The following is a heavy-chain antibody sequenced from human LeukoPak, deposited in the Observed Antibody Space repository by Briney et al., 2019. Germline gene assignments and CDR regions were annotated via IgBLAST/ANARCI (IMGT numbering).Heavy chain of an antibody. D-gene: IGHD6-13*01. J-gene: IGHJ5*02. CDR1: GGSISSYY. CDR3: ASYGYSSSWYKGTWFDP. Sequence: SETLSLTCTVSGGSISSYYWSWIRQPAGKGLEWIGRVYTSGSTNYNPSLKSRVTISVDTSKNQFSLKLSSVTAADTAVYYCASYGYSSSWYKGTWFDPWGQGTLVTVSS. V-gene: IGHV4-4*07. CDR2: VYTSGST.